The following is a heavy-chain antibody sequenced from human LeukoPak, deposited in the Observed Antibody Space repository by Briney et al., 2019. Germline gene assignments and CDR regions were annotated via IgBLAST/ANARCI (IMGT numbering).Heavy chain of an antibody. CDR1: GFDLTTYA. V-gene: IGHV3-23*01. Sequence: SGGSLRLSCAASGFDLTTYAMTWVRQAPAKGLEWVSSIRIGGGGTYYADSEKGRFTISRDNSENTLHLQMNNLRVEDTARYFCARCMVLSQGWCNWFDPWGQGTLVTVSS. CDR2: IRIGGGGT. D-gene: IGHD6-13*01. CDR3: ARCMVLSQGWCNWFDP. J-gene: IGHJ5*02.